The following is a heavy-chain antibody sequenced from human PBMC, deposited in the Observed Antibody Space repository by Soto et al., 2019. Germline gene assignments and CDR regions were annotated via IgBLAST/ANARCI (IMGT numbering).Heavy chain of an antibody. CDR3: AKTRGDGYNWGKEFDY. D-gene: IGHD5-12*01. CDR1: GFTFSSYA. V-gene: IGHV3-23*01. CDR2: ISGSGGST. Sequence: GGSLRLSCAASGFTFSSYAMSWVRQAPGKGLEWVSAISGSGGSTYYADSVKGRFTISRDNSKNTLYLQMNSLRAEDTAVYYCAKTRGDGYNWGKEFDYWGQGTLVTVSS. J-gene: IGHJ4*02.